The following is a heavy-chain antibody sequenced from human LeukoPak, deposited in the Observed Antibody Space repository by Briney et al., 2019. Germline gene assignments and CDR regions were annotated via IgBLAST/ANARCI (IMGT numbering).Heavy chain of an antibody. J-gene: IGHJ1*01. V-gene: IGHV4-39*07. CDR2: IYYSGST. CDR3: ARIAAARPTH. D-gene: IGHD6-13*01. CDR1: GGSISSSSYY. Sequence: SETLSLTCTVSGGSISSSSYYWGWIRQPPGKGLEWIGSIYYSGSTYYNPSLKSRVTISLDTSKNQFSLNLNSVTAADTAVYYCARIAAARPTHWGQGTLVTVSS.